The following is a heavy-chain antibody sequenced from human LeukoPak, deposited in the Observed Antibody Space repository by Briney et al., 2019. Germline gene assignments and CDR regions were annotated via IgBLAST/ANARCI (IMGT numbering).Heavy chain of an antibody. J-gene: IGHJ3*02. Sequence: SGESLKISCKGSGYSFTSYWIGWVRQMPGKGLEWMGIIYPGDSDTRYSPSFQGQVTISADKSISTAYLQWSSLKASDTAMYYCGVGLCSGGSCWGVDAFDIWGQGTMVTVSS. CDR2: IYPGDSDT. D-gene: IGHD2-15*01. CDR1: GYSFTSYW. V-gene: IGHV5-51*01. CDR3: GVGLCSGGSCWGVDAFDI.